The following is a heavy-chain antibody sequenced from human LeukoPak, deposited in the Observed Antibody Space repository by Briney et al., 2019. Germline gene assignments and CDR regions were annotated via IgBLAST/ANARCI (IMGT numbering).Heavy chain of an antibody. V-gene: IGHV3-23*01. D-gene: IGHD6-19*01. Sequence: PGGSLRLSCEASGFTFDNYAMHWVRQAPGKGLEWVSAISGSGGSTYYADSVKGRFTISRDNSKNTLYLQMNSLRAEDTAVYYCAKDLMEDRGWYIGDAFDIWGQGTMVTVSS. CDR2: ISGSGGST. CDR3: AKDLMEDRGWYIGDAFDI. J-gene: IGHJ3*02. CDR1: GFTFDNYA.